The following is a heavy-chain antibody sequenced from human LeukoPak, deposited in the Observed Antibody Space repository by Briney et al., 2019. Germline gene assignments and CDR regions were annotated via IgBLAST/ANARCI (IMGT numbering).Heavy chain of an antibody. CDR1: GYTFPTYW. CDR3: ARTFPPYSSSTSCQNFDY. Sequence: GESLKISCKGSGYTFPTYWIGWVRHMPGKGLEWMGIIYPGDSDTRYSPSFQGQVTISADKSISTAYLQWSSLKASDTAMYYCARTFPPYSSSTSCQNFDYWGQGTLVTVSS. V-gene: IGHV5-51*01. CDR2: IYPGDSDT. J-gene: IGHJ4*02. D-gene: IGHD2-2*01.